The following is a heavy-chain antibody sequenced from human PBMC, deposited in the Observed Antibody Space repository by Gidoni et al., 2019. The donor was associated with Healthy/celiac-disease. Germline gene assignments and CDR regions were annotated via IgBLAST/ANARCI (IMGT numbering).Heavy chain of an antibody. J-gene: IGHJ4*02. CDR2: ISYDGSNK. Sequence: QVQLVESGGGVVQPGRSLRLSCAASGFTFSSYGMHWVRQAPGKGLEWVAVISYDGSNKYYADSVKGRFTISRDNSKNTLYLQMNSLRAEDTAVYYCAKDPLWFGELSIPTFDYWGQGTLVTVSS. V-gene: IGHV3-30*18. CDR3: AKDPLWFGELSIPTFDY. D-gene: IGHD3-10*01. CDR1: GFTFSSYG.